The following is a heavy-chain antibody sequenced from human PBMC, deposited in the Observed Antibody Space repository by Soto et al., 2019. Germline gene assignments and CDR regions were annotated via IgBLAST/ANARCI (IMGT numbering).Heavy chain of an antibody. V-gene: IGHV3-48*03. D-gene: IGHD6-19*01. J-gene: IGHJ4*02. CDR3: ARDEGSAWYFDY. Sequence: EVQLVESGGGLVQPGGSLRLSCAASGFTFSRYEMNWVRQAPGKGLEWVSYIGSSGSTIYYADSVKGRFTISRDNAKNSPYLQMNSLRAEDTAVYFCARDEGSAWYFDYWGQGTLVTVSS. CDR2: IGSSGSTI. CDR1: GFTFSRYE.